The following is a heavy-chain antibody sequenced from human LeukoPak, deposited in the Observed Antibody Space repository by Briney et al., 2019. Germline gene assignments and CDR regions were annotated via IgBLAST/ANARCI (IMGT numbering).Heavy chain of an antibody. CDR3: AKDFVVVPAAMVY. D-gene: IGHD2-2*01. V-gene: IGHV3-23*01. Sequence: GGSLRLSCTASGFTFGDYAMSWVRQAPGKGLEWVSAISGSGGSTYYADSVKGRFTISRDNSKNTLYLQMNSLRAEDTAVYYCAKDFVVVPAAMVYWGQGTLVTVSS. CDR2: ISGSGGST. CDR1: GFTFGDYA. J-gene: IGHJ4*02.